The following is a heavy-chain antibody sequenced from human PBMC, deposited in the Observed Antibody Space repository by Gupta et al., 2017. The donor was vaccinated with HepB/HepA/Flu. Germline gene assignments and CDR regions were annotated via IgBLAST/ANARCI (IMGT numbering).Heavy chain of an antibody. J-gene: IGHJ5*02. Sequence: QVQLVQSGAEVKKPGSSVKVSRKASGGTFSSYTISQVRQAPGQGLELMRGIIPIFGTANHEHKFQGRVTITADESTSTAYMELSSLRSEDTAVYYCARALSVVPAANNWFDPWGQGTLVTVSS. D-gene: IGHD2-2*01. CDR3: ARALSVVPAANNWFDP. CDR1: GGTFSSYT. CDR2: IIPIFGTA. V-gene: IGHV1-69*01.